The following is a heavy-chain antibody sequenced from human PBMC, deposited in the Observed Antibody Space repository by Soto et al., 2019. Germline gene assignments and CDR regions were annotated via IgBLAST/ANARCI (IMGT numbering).Heavy chain of an antibody. Sequence: GGSLRLSCAASGFTFGSNAMSWVRQAPGKGLEWVSSISGSGGSTYYTDSVKGRFTISRDNSKNTLYLQMNSLRVEDTAFYYCAKVVGVTTGDYWGQGTLVTVSS. J-gene: IGHJ4*02. CDR3: AKVVGVTTGDY. V-gene: IGHV3-23*01. CDR1: GFTFGSNA. CDR2: ISGSGGST. D-gene: IGHD1-26*01.